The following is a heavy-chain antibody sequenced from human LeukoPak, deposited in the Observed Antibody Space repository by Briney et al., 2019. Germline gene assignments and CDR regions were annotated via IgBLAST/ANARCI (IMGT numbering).Heavy chain of an antibody. CDR2: ISGTGVRT. Sequence: GGSLRLSCAVSVSGFTFSSHSMIWVRQAPGKGLEWVAAISGTGVRTYYADSVKGRFSISRDNYKNTLYLQMNSLRAEDTAVYYCAKGARPDYYETSGHFDHWGQGTLVTVSS. V-gene: IGHV3-23*01. D-gene: IGHD3-22*01. CDR1: VSGFTFSSHS. CDR3: AKGARPDYYETSGHFDH. J-gene: IGHJ4*02.